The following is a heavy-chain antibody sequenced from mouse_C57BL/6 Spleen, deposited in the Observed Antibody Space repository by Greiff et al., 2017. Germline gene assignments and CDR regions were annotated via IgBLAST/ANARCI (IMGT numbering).Heavy chain of an antibody. D-gene: IGHD2-1*01. CDR2: ISYDGSN. Sequence: EVKLMESGPGLVKPSQSLSLTCSVTGYSITSCYYWNWIRQLPGNKLEWMGYISYDGSNNYNPSLKNRTSITRDTSTNQFFLKLTSVTTEDTATYYCAGDVYGTYAGWFAYWGQGTLVTVSA. J-gene: IGHJ3*01. CDR3: AGDVYGTYAGWFAY. CDR1: GYSITSCYY. V-gene: IGHV3-6*01.